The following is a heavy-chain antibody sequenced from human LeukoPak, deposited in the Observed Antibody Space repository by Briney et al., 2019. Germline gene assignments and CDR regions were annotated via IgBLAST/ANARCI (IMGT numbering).Heavy chain of an antibody. CDR2: MTYDGSKS. Sequence: GGSLRLSCVVSGFTFSSYGMHWVRQAPGKGLEWVAFMTYDGSKSPYADSVKGRFTISRDNSKNTLYLQMDGLRPEDTAVYYCAKNRRIFGRTLQRHYMDVWGKGTTVAVSS. CDR1: GFTFSSYG. V-gene: IGHV3-30*02. J-gene: IGHJ6*03. CDR3: AKNRRIFGRTLQRHYMDV. D-gene: IGHD3-3*01.